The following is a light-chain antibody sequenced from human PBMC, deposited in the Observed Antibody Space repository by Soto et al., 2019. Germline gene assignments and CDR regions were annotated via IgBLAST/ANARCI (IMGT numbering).Light chain of an antibody. V-gene: IGKV1-33*01. CDR1: QDISHY. CDR2: DAS. CDR3: QQFYNLPWT. J-gene: IGKJ1*01. Sequence: DIQMTQSPSSLSASVGDRVTITCQASQDISHYLNWYQQKPGKAPRLLIYDASNLETGVQSKFSGSGSGTVFILIISSLRPEDIATYYCQQFYNLPWTFGQGTEVEIE.